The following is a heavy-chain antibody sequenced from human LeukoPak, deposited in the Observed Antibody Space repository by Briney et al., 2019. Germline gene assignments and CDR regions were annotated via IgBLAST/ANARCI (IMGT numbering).Heavy chain of an antibody. CDR2: ISSSSSTV. Sequence: PGGSLRLSCAASGFTFNSYSMFWVRQAPGKGLEWISYISSSSSTVYYADSVKGRFTISRDNAKNSLYLQMNSLRAEDTAVYYCARDLPPSGHWGQGTLVTVSS. CDR3: ARDLPPSGH. V-gene: IGHV3-48*04. CDR1: GFTFNSYS. J-gene: IGHJ1*01.